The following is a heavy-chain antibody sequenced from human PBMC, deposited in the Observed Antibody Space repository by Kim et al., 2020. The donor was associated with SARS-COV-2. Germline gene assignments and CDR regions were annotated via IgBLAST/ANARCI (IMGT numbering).Heavy chain of an antibody. V-gene: IGHV3-23*01. D-gene: IGHD6-19*01. Sequence: GGSLRLSCAASGFTFSSYAMSWVRQAPGKGLEWVSAISGSGGSTYYADSAKGRFTISRDNSKNTLYLQMNSLRAEDTAVYYCAKPGGLVRAQRGFGYWGQGTLVTVSS. CDR3: AKPGGLVRAQRGFGY. CDR1: GFTFSSYA. J-gene: IGHJ4*02. CDR2: ISGSGGST.